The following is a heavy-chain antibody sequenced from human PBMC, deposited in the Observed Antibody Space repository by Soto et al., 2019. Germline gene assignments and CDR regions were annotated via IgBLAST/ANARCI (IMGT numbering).Heavy chain of an antibody. CDR3: GGEGGGGWLQSWDAFDI. Sequence: SETLSLTCTVSGGSVSSGSYYWSWIRQPPGKGLEWIGYIYYSGSTNYNPSLKSRVTISVDTSKNQFSLKLSSVTAADTAVYYCGGEGGGGWLQSWDAFDIWGQGTMVTVSS. D-gene: IGHD5-12*01. CDR1: GGSVSSGSYY. CDR2: IYYSGST. V-gene: IGHV4-61*01. J-gene: IGHJ3*02.